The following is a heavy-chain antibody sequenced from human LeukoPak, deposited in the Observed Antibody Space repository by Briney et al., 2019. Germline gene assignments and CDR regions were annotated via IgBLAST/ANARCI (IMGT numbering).Heavy chain of an antibody. CDR2: IYHSGST. CDR1: GYSISSGYY. Sequence: SETLSLTCAVSGYSISSGYYSGWIRQPPGKGLEWIGSIYHSGSTYYNPSLKSRVTISVDTSRNQFSLKLSSVTAADTAVYYCARVEYIVVVPAAKLTNWFDPWGQGTLVTVSS. CDR3: ARVEYIVVVPAAKLTNWFDP. J-gene: IGHJ5*02. V-gene: IGHV4-38-2*01. D-gene: IGHD2-2*01.